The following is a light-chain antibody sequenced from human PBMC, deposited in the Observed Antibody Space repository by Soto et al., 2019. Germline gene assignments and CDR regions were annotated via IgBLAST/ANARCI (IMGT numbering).Light chain of an antibody. Sequence: QAVVTQPPSVSAAPGQKVTISCSGSNSNIGVNSVSWYQQLPGTAPKLLVAGNRPSGVPDRFSVSKSGASASLAITGLQAEDEADYYCQSYDSSLSRRWVFGGGTKLTVL. J-gene: IGLJ3*02. CDR1: NSNIGVNS. CDR2: G. CDR3: QSYDSSLSRRWV. V-gene: IGLV1-40*03.